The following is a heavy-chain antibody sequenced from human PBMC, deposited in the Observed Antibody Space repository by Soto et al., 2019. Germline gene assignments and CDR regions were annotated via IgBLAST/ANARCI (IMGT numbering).Heavy chain of an antibody. D-gene: IGHD2-8*01. CDR1: GYSFTSYW. Sequence: GESLKIACKRSGYSFTSYWTGWVRQVPGKGLEWMGIIYPGDSDTRYSPSFQGQVTISADKSISTAYLQWSSLKASDTAMYYCARRDIVLMVYDYWGQGTLVTVSS. J-gene: IGHJ4*02. V-gene: IGHV5-51*01. CDR2: IYPGDSDT. CDR3: ARRDIVLMVYDY.